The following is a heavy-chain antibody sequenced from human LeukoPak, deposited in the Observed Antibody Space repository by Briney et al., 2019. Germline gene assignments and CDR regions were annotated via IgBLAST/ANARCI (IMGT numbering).Heavy chain of an antibody. J-gene: IGHJ3*02. D-gene: IGHD3-22*01. CDR1: GFTFRSYS. CDR3: ARAAPYYYDSSGYSAFDS. V-gene: IGHV3-48*02. Sequence: RGSLRLSCAASGFTFRSYSMHWVCQAPGKGLEWVSYISSTSSTIYYADSVKGRFTISSDNAKNSLYLQMNSLRDEDTAVYYCARAAPYYYDSSGYSAFDSWGQGTMGTVSA. CDR2: ISSTSSTI.